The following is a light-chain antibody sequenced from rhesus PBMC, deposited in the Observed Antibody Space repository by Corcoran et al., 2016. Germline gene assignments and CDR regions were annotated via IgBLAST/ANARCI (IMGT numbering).Light chain of an antibody. V-gene: IGKV1-21*01. CDR3: QQCNSAPPT. CDR2: NAS. CDR1: QGISSW. Sequence: DIQMTQSPSSLSASVGDRVTITCRASQGISSWLAWYQQKPGKAPKLLIYNASSLQSGVHSRFSGSGSVTDFTLTISSLQPEDFAAYCCQQCNSAPPTFGGRTKVEI. J-gene: IGKJ4*01.